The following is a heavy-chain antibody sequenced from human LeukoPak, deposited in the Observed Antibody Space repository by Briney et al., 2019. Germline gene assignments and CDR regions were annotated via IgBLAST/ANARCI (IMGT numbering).Heavy chain of an antibody. V-gene: IGHV3-21*01. D-gene: IGHD5-24*01. CDR2: ISSSSSYI. Sequence: GGSLRLSCAASRFTLSSYSMNWVRPAPGKGLEWVSSISSSSSYIYYTDSVKGRFTTSRDNAKNSLYLQMNSLRAEVTAVYDGTGIDVLSAIDISGPGTMVTASS. J-gene: IGHJ3*02. CDR3: TGIDVLSAIDI. CDR1: RFTLSSYS.